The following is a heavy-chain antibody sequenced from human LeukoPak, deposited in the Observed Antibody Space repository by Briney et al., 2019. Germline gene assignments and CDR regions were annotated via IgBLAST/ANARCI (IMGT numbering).Heavy chain of an antibody. CDR1: GGSISSGDYY. J-gene: IGHJ4*02. CDR3: ARVPFNYYGSYRFDY. V-gene: IGHV4-30-4*01. Sequence: SETLSLTCTVSGGSISSGDYYWSWIRQPPGKGLEWIGYIYYNGSTYYNPSLKSRVTISVDTSKNQFSLKLSSVTAADTAVYYCARVPFNYYGSYRFDYWGQGTLVTVSS. CDR2: IYYNGST. D-gene: IGHD3-10*01.